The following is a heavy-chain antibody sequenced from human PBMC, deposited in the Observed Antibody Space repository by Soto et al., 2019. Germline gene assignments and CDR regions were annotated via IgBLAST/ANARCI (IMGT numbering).Heavy chain of an antibody. CDR2: INDSGST. Sequence: QVQLQQWGAGLLKPSETLSLTCAVYGGPFSGYYWIWIRQPPGKGLEWIGEINDSGSTNYNPSLNSRVTISVETSKTQFSLKLSSVTAADTAVYYCARSRFRGGYNLWGQGNLVTVSS. D-gene: IGHD5-12*01. CDR3: ARSRFRGGYNL. CDR1: GGPFSGYY. V-gene: IGHV4-34*01. J-gene: IGHJ4*02.